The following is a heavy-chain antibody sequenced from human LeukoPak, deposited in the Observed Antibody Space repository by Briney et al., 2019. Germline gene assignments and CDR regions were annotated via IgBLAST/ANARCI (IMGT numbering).Heavy chain of an antibody. CDR2: ISGSGGST. Sequence: GGSLRLSCAASGFTFSSYAMSWVRQAPGKGLEWVSAISGSGGSTYYVDSVKGRFTISRDNSKNTLYLQMNSLRAEDTAVYYCAKVGLLWFGELSYWGQGTLVTVSS. J-gene: IGHJ4*02. V-gene: IGHV3-23*01. D-gene: IGHD3-10*01. CDR1: GFTFSSYA. CDR3: AKVGLLWFGELSY.